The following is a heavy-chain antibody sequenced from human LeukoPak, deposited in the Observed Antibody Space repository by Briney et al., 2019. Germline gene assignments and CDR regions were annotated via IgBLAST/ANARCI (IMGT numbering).Heavy chain of an antibody. CDR3: AKGQAVAGTFYYYYYGMDV. D-gene: IGHD6-19*01. Sequence: GGSLRLSCAASGFTFSSYAMSWVRKAPGKGLEWVSAISGSGCNTYYADPVKGRFTISRDNSKNTLYLQMNSLRAEDTAVYYCAKGQAVAGTFYYYYYGMDVWGKGTTVTVSS. V-gene: IGHV3-23*01. CDR1: GFTFSSYA. CDR2: ISGSGCNT. J-gene: IGHJ6*04.